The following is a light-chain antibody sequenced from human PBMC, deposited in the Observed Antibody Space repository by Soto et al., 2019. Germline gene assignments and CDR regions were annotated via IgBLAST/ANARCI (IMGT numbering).Light chain of an antibody. Sequence: DIAMTQSPSSLSASVGDRVTITCQASQAISNYLNWYQQRQGKAPKLLISDASNLETGVPSRFSAGGSGTDFSLTISSLQPEDFATYYCQHYEDLPYTFGQGTKLEIK. CDR3: QHYEDLPYT. CDR2: DAS. J-gene: IGKJ2*01. CDR1: QAISNY. V-gene: IGKV1-33*01.